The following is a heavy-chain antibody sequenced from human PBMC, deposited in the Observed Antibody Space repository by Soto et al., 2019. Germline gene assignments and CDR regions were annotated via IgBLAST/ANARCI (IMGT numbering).Heavy chain of an antibody. Sequence: SVKVSCKASGGTFSSYAISWVRQAPGQGLEWMGGIIPIFGTANYAQKFQGRVTITADESTSTAYMELSSLRSEDTAVYYCARTLRFLNWFDPWGQGTLVTVSS. V-gene: IGHV1-69*13. CDR3: ARTLRFLNWFDP. J-gene: IGHJ5*02. CDR1: GGTFSSYA. D-gene: IGHD3-3*01. CDR2: IIPIFGTA.